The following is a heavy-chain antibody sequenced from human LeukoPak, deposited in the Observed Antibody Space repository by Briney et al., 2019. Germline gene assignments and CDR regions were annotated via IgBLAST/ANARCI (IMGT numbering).Heavy chain of an antibody. CDR1: GYTFTSYD. V-gene: IGHV1-8*01. CDR3: ARAPHYDFWSARGAFDI. Sequence: ASVKVSCKASGYTFTSYDINWVRQATGQGLEWMGWMNPNSGNTGYAQKFQGRVTMTRNTSISTAYMELSSLRSDDTAVYYCARAPHYDFWSARGAFDIWGQGTMVTVSS. D-gene: IGHD3-3*01. CDR2: MNPNSGNT. J-gene: IGHJ3*02.